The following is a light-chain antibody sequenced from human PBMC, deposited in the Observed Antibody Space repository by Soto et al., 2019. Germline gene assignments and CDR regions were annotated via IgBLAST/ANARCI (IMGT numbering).Light chain of an antibody. CDR1: QSVSSNY. V-gene: IGKV3-20*01. Sequence: EIVLTQSTGTLSLSPGERATLSCRASQSVSSNYLAWYQQKRGQAPRLLIYGASSRASGIPTRFSGSGSGTDFTLTISRLEPEDFAVYYCQQYDTSPRTFGQGTNVEI. J-gene: IGKJ1*01. CDR3: QQYDTSPRT. CDR2: GAS.